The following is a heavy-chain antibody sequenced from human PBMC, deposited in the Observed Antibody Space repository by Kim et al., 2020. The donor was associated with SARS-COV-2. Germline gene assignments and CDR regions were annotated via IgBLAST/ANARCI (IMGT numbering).Heavy chain of an antibody. D-gene: IGHD2-2*01. V-gene: IGHV3-21*06. CDR3: TRRDALKFVY. J-gene: IGHJ4*02. Sequence: GGSLRLSCAASGFIFGSFSMKWVRQAPGKGLEWVSSITSGSTDMSYADSVKGRFTISRDNTKNSLYLQMNSLRAEDTALYYCTRRDALKFVYWGQGALVTVSS. CDR2: ITSGSTDM. CDR1: GFIFGSFS.